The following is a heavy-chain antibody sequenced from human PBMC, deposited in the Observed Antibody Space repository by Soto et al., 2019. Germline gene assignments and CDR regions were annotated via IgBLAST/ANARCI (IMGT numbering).Heavy chain of an antibody. V-gene: IGHV4-31*03. CDR3: ARDAPGDAPY. D-gene: IGHD2-2*01. J-gene: IGHJ4*02. CDR1: GGSITNGDYY. Sequence: QVQLQESGPGLVRPSQTLSLTCTVSGGSITNGDYYWNWIRQHPGQGLEWIGYINYRGTTFYNPSLKSRVFISVDTSKNQFSLNLSSVTAADTAVYFCARDAPGDAPYWGQGTLVTVSS. CDR2: INYRGTT.